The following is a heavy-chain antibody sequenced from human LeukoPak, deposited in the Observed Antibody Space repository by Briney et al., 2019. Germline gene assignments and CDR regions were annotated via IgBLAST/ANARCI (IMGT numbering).Heavy chain of an antibody. V-gene: IGHV3-21*01. J-gene: IGHJ4*02. CDR3: ARDPPFIIGTTFFDY. Sequence: GGSLRLSCAASGFTFSSYSMNWVRQAPGKGLEWVSSISTSSTYIYYADSVKGRFAISRDNAKNSLYLQMNSLRAEDTAVYYCARDPPFIIGTTFFDYWGQGTLVTVSS. CDR1: GFTFSSYS. D-gene: IGHD1-20*01. CDR2: ISTSSTYI.